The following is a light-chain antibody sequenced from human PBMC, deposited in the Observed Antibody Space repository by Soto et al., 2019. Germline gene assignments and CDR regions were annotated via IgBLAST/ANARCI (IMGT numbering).Light chain of an antibody. CDR1: TSDVGSHNF. CDR3: SSFTNSILV. CDR2: EVT. Sequence: QSALTQSASVSGSPGQSITISCTGTTSDVGSHNFVSWYQQLPGKAPKLLIYEVTNRPSGTSNRFSGSKSGNTASLTISGLQAEDEADYYCSSFTNSILVFGGGTKLTVL. V-gene: IGLV2-14*01. J-gene: IGLJ3*02.